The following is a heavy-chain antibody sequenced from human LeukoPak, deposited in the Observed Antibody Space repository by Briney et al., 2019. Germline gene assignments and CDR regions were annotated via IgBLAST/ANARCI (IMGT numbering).Heavy chain of an antibody. Sequence: SETLSLTCTVSGGSISSGDYYWSWIRQPPGKGLEWIGYIYYSGSTYYNPSLKSRVTISVDTSKNQFSLKLSSVTAADTAVYYCARGGIAGTVLYNWFDPWGQGTLVTVSS. V-gene: IGHV4-30-4*08. CDR3: ARGGIAGTVLYNWFDP. D-gene: IGHD1-7*01. CDR2: IYYSGST. CDR1: GGSISSGDYY. J-gene: IGHJ5*02.